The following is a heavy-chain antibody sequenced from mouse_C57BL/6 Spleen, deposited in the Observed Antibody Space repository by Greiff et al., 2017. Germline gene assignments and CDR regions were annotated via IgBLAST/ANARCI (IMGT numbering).Heavy chain of an antibody. Sequence: QVQLQQSGPELVKPGASVKISCKASGYAFSSSWMNWVKQRPGKGLEWIGRIYPGDGDTNYNGKFKGKATLTADQSSSTAYMQLSSLTSEDSSVYFCAISGYYSNSYAMDYWGQGTSVTVSS. CDR3: AISGYYSNSYAMDY. D-gene: IGHD2-5*01. CDR1: GYAFSSSW. CDR2: IYPGDGDT. V-gene: IGHV1-82*01. J-gene: IGHJ4*01.